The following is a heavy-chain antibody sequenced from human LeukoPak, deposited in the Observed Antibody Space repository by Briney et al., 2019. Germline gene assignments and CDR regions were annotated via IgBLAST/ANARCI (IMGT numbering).Heavy chain of an antibody. J-gene: IGHJ4*02. CDR3: ATKSDYRGGY. Sequence: GGSLRLSCAASGFTFSTYGTHWVRQAPGKGVEGVAFIRYDGTNKHYADSVQGRFTISRDNSKNTLYLQMNSLRAEDTAVYYCATKSDYRGGYWGQGTLVTVSS. V-gene: IGHV3-30*02. D-gene: IGHD4-11*01. CDR1: GFTFSTYG. CDR2: IRYDGTNK.